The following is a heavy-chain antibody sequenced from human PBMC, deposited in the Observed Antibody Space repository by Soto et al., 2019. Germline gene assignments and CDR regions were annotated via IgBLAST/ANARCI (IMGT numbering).Heavy chain of an antibody. D-gene: IGHD2-21*02. Sequence: SGPTLVNPTQTLTLTCTFSGFSLNTGGLGVGWIRQPPGKALEWLALIYWDNDKRYSPSLMSRLTITKDTSKNQVVPTMTNMDPVDAATYYCVHSRCGGDCLQSYSSHYYYGMDVWGQGT. CDR2: IYWDNDK. V-gene: IGHV2-5*02. J-gene: IGHJ6*02. CDR3: VHSRCGGDCLQSYSSHYYYGMDV. CDR1: GFSLNTGGLG.